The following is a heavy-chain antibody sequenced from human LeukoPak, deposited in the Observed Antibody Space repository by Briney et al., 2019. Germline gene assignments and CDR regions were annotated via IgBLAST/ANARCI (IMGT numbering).Heavy chain of an antibody. J-gene: IGHJ4*02. CDR2: IYYSGST. D-gene: IGHD3-10*01. V-gene: IGHV4-59*01. CDR3: SRADYYGSGSYSPNFDY. Sequence: SETLSLTCTVSGGSLSSYYWSWIRQPPGKGLEWIGYIYYSGSTNYNPSLKSRVTISVDMSKNQFSLKLTSVTAADTAVYYCSRADYYGSGSYSPNFDYWGQGTLVTVSS. CDR1: GGSLSSYY.